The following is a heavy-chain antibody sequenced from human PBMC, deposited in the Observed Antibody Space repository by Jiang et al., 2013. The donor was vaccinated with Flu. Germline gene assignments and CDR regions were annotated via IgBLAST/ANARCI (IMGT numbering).Heavy chain of an antibody. J-gene: IGHJ3*01. V-gene: IGHV4-30-4*01. CDR2: IYNSGHT. D-gene: IGHD3-10*02. Sequence: GLVKPPQTLSLTCTVSGGSISSGDFFWSWFRQRPGKSLEWIGYIYNSGHTYYSPSPESRVTISLDTSKNQFSLQLTSVTAADTALYYCAAATSVTMWAFDFWGQGTLVNVSS. CDR3: AAATSVTMWAFDF. CDR1: GGSISSGDFF.